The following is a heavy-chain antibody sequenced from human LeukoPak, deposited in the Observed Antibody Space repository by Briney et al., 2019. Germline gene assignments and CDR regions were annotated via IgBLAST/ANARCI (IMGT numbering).Heavy chain of an antibody. CDR1: GFTFSSYA. V-gene: IGHV3-23*01. J-gene: IGHJ4*02. CDR3: AKGDSTTLLRPYYFDY. D-gene: IGHD3-10*01. Sequence: GRSLRLSCAASGFTFSSYAMGWVRQAPGKGLEWVSDISGSGGSTYYADSVKGRFTISRDNSKNTQYLQMNSLRAEDTAVYYCAKGDSTTLLRPYYFDYWGQGTLVTVSS. CDR2: ISGSGGST.